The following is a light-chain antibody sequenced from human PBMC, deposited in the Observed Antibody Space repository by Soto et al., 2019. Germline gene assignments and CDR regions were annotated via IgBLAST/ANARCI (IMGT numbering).Light chain of an antibody. CDR2: SAS. CDR3: QQLNSYPQT. V-gene: IGKV1-9*01. Sequence: IQLTKSPSSLSASVGDRVTITCQASRGISSYLAWYQQKPGKPPKLLVYSASTLQSGVPSRFSGSGSGPDFTLTISSLQPEDSATYFCQQLNSYPQTFGQGTRLEIK. CDR1: RGISSY. J-gene: IGKJ5*01.